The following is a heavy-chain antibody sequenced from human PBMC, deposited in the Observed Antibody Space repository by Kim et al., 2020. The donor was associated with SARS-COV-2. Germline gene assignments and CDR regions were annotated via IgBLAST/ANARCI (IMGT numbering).Heavy chain of an antibody. V-gene: IGHV1-3*01. Sequence: ASVKVSCKASGYTFTSYAMHWVRQAPGQRLEWMGWINAGNGNTKYSQKFQGRVTITRDTSASTAYMELSSLRSEDTAVYYCAKEPKGIAAAGTAFDYWGQGTLVTVSS. J-gene: IGHJ4*02. CDR3: AKEPKGIAAAGTAFDY. CDR1: GYTFTSYA. CDR2: INAGNGNT. D-gene: IGHD6-13*01.